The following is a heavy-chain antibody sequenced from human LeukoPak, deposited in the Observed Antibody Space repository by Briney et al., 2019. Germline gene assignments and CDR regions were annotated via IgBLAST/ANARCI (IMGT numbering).Heavy chain of an antibody. CDR3: ARARDGGYCSSTSCGRFDP. Sequence: EASVNVSCKASGGTFSSYAISWVRQAPGQGLEWMGGIIPIFGTANYAQKFQGRVTITADESTSTAYMELSSLRSEDTAVYYCARARDGGYCSSTSCGRFDPWGQGTLVTVSS. V-gene: IGHV1-69*13. CDR2: IIPIFGTA. CDR1: GGTFSSYA. J-gene: IGHJ5*02. D-gene: IGHD2-2*01.